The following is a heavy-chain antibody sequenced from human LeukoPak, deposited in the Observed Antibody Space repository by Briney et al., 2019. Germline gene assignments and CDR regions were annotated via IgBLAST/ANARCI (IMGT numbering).Heavy chain of an antibody. CDR2: INHSEST. Sequence: PSETLSLTCAVYGGSFSGHYWSWIRQPPKKGLEWIGEINHSESTNYNPSLKSRVTISVDTSKNQFSLKVRSVTAADTAVYYCARGHVGSYAYYYYYGMDVWGQGTTVTVSS. J-gene: IGHJ6*02. CDR3: ARGHVGSYAYYYYYGMDV. CDR1: GGSFSGHY. V-gene: IGHV4-34*01. D-gene: IGHD2-8*01.